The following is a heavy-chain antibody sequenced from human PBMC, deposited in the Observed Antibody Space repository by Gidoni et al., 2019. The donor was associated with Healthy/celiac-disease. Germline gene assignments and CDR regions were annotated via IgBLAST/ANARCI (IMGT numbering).Heavy chain of an antibody. D-gene: IGHD4-17*01. Sequence: QVQIQQWGAGLLKPSETLSLTCAVYGGSFSGYYWSWIRKPPGKGLEWIGEINHSGSTNYNPSIKSRVTISVDTSKNQFSLKLSSVTAADTAVYYCARASVTEDAFDIWGQGTMVTVSS. CDR3: ARASVTEDAFDI. CDR2: INHSGST. J-gene: IGHJ3*02. V-gene: IGHV4-34*01. CDR1: GGSFSGYY.